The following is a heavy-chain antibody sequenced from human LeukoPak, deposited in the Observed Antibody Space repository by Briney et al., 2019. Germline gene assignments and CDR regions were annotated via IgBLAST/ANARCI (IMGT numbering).Heavy chain of an antibody. Sequence: GASVKVSCKASGGTFSSYAISWVRQAPGQGLEWMGGISGYNGNTNYAQKLQGRVTMTTDTSTSTAYMELRSLKSDDTAVYYCASLKNYYDSSGYLVTDAFDIWGQGTMVTVSS. V-gene: IGHV1-18*01. J-gene: IGHJ3*02. D-gene: IGHD3-22*01. CDR2: ISGYNGNT. CDR3: ASLKNYYDSSGYLVTDAFDI. CDR1: GGTFSSYA.